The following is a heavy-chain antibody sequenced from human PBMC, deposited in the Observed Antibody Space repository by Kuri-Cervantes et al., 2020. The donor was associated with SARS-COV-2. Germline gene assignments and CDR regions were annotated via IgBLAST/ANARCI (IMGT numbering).Heavy chain of an antibody. CDR1: GGSISSYY. CDR2: IYYSGST. CDR3: AGSHDYGDYVSGRLDY. V-gene: IGHV4-59*01. D-gene: IGHD4-17*01. J-gene: IGHJ4*02. Sequence: SETLSLTCTVSGGSISSYYWSWIRQPPGKGLEWIGYIYYSGSTNYNPSLKSRVTISVDTSKNQFSLKLSSVTAADTAVYYCAGSHDYGDYVSGRLDYWGQGTLVPSPQ.